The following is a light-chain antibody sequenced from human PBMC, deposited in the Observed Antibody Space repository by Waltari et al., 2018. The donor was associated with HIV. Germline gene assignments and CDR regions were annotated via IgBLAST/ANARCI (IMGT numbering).Light chain of an antibody. CDR2: GKN. J-gene: IGLJ2*01. Sequence: SELTQDPAVSVALGQTVRITCQGDSLRSYYASWYQQKPGQAPVLVIYGKNNRPSGIPDRFSGSSSGNTASLTITGAQAEDEADYYCNSRDSSGNPFGGGTKLTVL. CDR3: NSRDSSGNP. V-gene: IGLV3-19*01. CDR1: SLRSYY.